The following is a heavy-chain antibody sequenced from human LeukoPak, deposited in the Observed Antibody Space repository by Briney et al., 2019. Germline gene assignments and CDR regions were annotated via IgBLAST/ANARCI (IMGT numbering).Heavy chain of an antibody. D-gene: IGHD1-26*01. Sequence: SETLSLTCTVSGYSISSGYYWGWIRQPPGKGLEWIGSIYYSGSTYYSPSLKSRVTISVDTSENQFSLKLNSVTAADTAVYYCARDRGSYRFDYWGQGTLVTVSS. CDR3: ARDRGSYRFDY. V-gene: IGHV4-38-2*02. CDR1: GYSISSGYY. J-gene: IGHJ4*02. CDR2: IYYSGST.